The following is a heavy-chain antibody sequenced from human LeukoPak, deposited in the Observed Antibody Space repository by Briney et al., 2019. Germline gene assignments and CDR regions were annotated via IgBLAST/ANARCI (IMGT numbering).Heavy chain of an antibody. V-gene: IGHV1-2*02. CDR2: INPNSGGS. D-gene: IGHD5-18*01. Sequence: ASVKVSCKSSGYTFTGYYIHWVRQAPGQGLEWMAWINPNSGGSNYAQKFQGRVTMTRDTSISTAYMEVSRLRYDDTAVYFCARSVDTATFDYWGQGTLVTVSS. CDR3: ARSVDTATFDY. J-gene: IGHJ4*02. CDR1: GYTFTGYY.